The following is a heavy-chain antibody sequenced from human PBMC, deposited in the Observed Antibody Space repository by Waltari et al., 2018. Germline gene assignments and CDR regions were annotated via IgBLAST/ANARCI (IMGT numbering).Heavy chain of an antibody. J-gene: IGHJ6*02. CDR2: ISYNVHNE. CDR3: AKESNFGAGTYHYFYGIDS. D-gene: IGHD3-10*01. Sequence: QVQLVESGGGVVQSGKSLRLSCAASGFTFRNHGMYWVRRAPGKGLEWVALISYNVHNEYYADSVKVRFNISRDNFNNILSLQMNNLRGDDTAVYYCAKESNFGAGTYHYFYGIDSWGQGTTVTVSS. CDR1: GFTFRNHG. V-gene: IGHV3-30*18.